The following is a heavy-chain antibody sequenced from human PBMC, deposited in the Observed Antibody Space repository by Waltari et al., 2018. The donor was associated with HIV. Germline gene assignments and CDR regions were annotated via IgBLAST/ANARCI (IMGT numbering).Heavy chain of an antibody. Sequence: EVQLVESGGGLVQAGGARAVSCGGSGFTFSSYWMDWAGLGPGKGRVWVSRINSDEISTTYADSVKGRFTISRDNAKNTLYLQMNSLRAEDTAVYYCARAYNWNDDYFDYWGQGTLVTVSS. CDR3: ARAYNWNDDYFDY. CDR2: INSDEIST. CDR1: GFTFSSYW. J-gene: IGHJ4*02. D-gene: IGHD1-20*01. V-gene: IGHV3-74*01.